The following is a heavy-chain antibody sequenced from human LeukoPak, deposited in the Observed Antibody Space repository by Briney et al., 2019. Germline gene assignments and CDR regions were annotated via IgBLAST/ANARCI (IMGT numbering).Heavy chain of an antibody. Sequence: SETLSLTSTISGGSISSSSYYWGWIRQPPGKGLEWIGSIYYSGSTYYNPSLKSRVTISVDTSKNQFSLKLSSVTAADTAVYYCARHYYDSSGYYRPYWGQGTLVTVSS. CDR2: IYYSGST. CDR1: GGSISSSSYY. D-gene: IGHD3-22*01. J-gene: IGHJ4*02. V-gene: IGHV4-39*01. CDR3: ARHYYDSSGYYRPY.